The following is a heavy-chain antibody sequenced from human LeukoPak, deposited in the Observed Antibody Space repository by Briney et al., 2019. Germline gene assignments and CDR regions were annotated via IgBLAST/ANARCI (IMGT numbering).Heavy chain of an antibody. CDR1: GYTFTGYY. J-gene: IGHJ4*02. Sequence: ASVKVSCKASGYTFTGYYMHWVRQAPGQGLEWMGWINPNSGGTNYAQKFQGRVTMTRDTSISTAYMELSRLRSDDTAVYYCARPQGYGRDSSSWYYFDPWGQGTLVTVSS. CDR2: INPNSGGT. CDR3: ARPQGYGRDSSSWYYFDP. D-gene: IGHD6-6*01. V-gene: IGHV1-2*02.